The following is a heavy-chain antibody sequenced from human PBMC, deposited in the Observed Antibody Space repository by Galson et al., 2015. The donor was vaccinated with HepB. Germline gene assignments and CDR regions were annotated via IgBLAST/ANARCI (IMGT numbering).Heavy chain of an antibody. CDR2: IRNDGSIT. Sequence: SLRLSCAASGFTLRGYWMHWVRQAPGKGLVWVSRIRNDGSITNYADSVKGRFTISRDNAKNTLYLQMNSLTVDDTAVYYCARSDWLDSWGQGTLVTVSS. J-gene: IGHJ5*01. CDR1: GFTLRGYW. CDR3: ARSDWLDS. V-gene: IGHV3-74*01.